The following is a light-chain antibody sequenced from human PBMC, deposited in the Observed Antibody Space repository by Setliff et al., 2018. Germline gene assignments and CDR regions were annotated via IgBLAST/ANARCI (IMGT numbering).Light chain of an antibody. V-gene: IGLV7-46*01. Sequence: QAVVTQEPSLTVSPGGTVTLTCASSTGAVTSGHYPYWFQQKPGQAPRTLIYDTSNKLSWTPARFSGSLLGGKAALTLSDARPEDEADYFCSFAYSGVGLFGGGTKVTVL. CDR3: SFAYSGVGL. CDR2: DTS. CDR1: TGAVTSGHY. J-gene: IGLJ2*01.